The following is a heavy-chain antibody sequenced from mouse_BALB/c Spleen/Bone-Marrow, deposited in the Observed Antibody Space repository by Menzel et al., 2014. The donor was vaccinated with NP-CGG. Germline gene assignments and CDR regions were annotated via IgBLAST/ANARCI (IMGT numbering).Heavy chain of an antibody. CDR2: INPSNGGT. CDR3: TRSNGTWFAY. Sequence: VQLQQSGAELVKPGASVKLSCKASGYTFTSYYMYWVKQRPGQGLEWIGEINPSNGGTNFNEKFKSKATLTVDKSSSTAYMQLSSLTSEDSAVYYCTRSNGTWFAYWGPGTLVTVSA. CDR1: GYTFTSYY. V-gene: IGHV1S81*02. J-gene: IGHJ3*01. D-gene: IGHD2-1*01.